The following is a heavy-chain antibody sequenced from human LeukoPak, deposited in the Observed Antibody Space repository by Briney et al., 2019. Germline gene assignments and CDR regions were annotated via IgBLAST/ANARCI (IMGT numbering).Heavy chain of an antibody. J-gene: IGHJ4*02. Sequence: GASVKVSCKASGYTFTSYGISWVRRAPGQGLEWMGWISVYNGNTNNAQKLQGRVTMATDTSTSTAYMELRSLRSDDTAVYYCARVYNYYDTSGYYLGNYFDHWGRGTLVTVSS. D-gene: IGHD3-22*01. CDR3: ARVYNYYDTSGYYLGNYFDH. CDR2: ISVYNGNT. CDR1: GYTFTSYG. V-gene: IGHV1-18*01.